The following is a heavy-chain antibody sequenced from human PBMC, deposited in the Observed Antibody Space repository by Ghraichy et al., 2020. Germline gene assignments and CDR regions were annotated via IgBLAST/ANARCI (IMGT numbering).Heavy chain of an antibody. V-gene: IGHV3-33*08. J-gene: IGHJ6*02. CDR3: ARIYCTGDSCRPYYYYEMDV. CDR1: GFTFNTYG. CDR2: VWYDGGIK. Sequence: GGSLRLSCAASGFTFNTYGMNWVRQAPGKGLEWVAVVWYDGGIKYYADSVKGRFTISRDNSKNTLYLQMNSLRAEDTAVYYCARIYCTGDSCRPYYYYEMDVWGQGTTVTVSS. D-gene: IGHD2-15*01.